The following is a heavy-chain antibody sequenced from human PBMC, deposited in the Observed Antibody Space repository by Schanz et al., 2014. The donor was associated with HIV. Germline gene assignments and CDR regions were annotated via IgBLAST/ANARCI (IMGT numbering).Heavy chain of an antibody. CDR3: ARAYPGSPLGKTSYYFDF. D-gene: IGHD3-10*01. J-gene: IGHJ2*01. CDR2: VGYGGDNT. CDR1: GFTFSSYA. V-gene: IGHV3-23*04. Sequence: EVQLVESGGCLVKPGGSLRLSCAASGFTFSSYAMSWVRLAPGKGLEWVSTVGYGGDNTYYADSVEGRFTISRDNSKNTLFLQMSSLRAEDTALYYCARAYPGSPLGKTSYYFDFWGRGTLVAVSP.